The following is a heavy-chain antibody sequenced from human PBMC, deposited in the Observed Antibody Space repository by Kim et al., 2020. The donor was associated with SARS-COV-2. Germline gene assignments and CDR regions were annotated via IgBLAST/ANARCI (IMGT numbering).Heavy chain of an antibody. V-gene: IGHV3-53*01. D-gene: IGHD6-13*01. CDR1: GFTVSSNY. CDR3: ARGSLRAAAGTWGLDY. Sequence: GGSLRLSCAASGFTVSSNYMSWVRQAPGKGLEWVSVIYSGGSTYYADSVKGRFTISRDNSKNTLYLQMNSLRAEDTAVYYCARGSLRAAAGTWGLDYWGQGTLVTVSS. J-gene: IGHJ4*02. CDR2: IYSGGST.